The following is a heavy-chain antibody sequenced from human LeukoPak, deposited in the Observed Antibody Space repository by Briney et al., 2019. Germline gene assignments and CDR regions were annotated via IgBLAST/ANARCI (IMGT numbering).Heavy chain of an antibody. CDR3: ASGYSYGYEIASLDY. CDR1: GGSISSSSYY. Sequence: SETLSLTCTVSGGSISSSSYYWGWIRQPPGKGLEWIGSIYYSGSTYYNPSLKSRVTISVDTSKNQFSLKLSSVTAADTAVYYCASGYSYGYEIASLDYWGQGTLVTASS. J-gene: IGHJ4*02. V-gene: IGHV4-39*01. CDR2: IYYSGST. D-gene: IGHD5-18*01.